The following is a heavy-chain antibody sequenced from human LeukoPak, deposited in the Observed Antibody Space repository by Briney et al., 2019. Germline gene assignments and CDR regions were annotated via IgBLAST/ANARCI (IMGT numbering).Heavy chain of an antibody. CDR3: ARSIAARHYYYYGMDV. Sequence: GASVKVSCKASGGTFSSYAISWVRQAPGQGLEWMGRIIPIFGIANYAQKFQGRVTITADKSTSTAYMELRSLRSEDTAVYYCARSIAARHYYYYGMDVWGQGTTVTVSS. V-gene: IGHV1-69*04. D-gene: IGHD6-6*01. CDR2: IIPIFGIA. CDR1: GGTFSSYA. J-gene: IGHJ6*02.